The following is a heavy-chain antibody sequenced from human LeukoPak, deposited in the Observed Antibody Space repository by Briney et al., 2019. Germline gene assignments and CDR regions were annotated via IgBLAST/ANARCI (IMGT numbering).Heavy chain of an antibody. Sequence: SETLSLTCTVSGGSISSYYWSWIRQPPGKGLEWIGYIYYSGSTNYNPSLKSRVTISVDTSKNQSSLKLSSVTAADTAVYYCARFPPGGYSYGQSGYWGQGTLVTVSS. CDR2: IYYSGST. CDR3: ARFPPGGYSYGQSGY. V-gene: IGHV4-59*08. D-gene: IGHD5-18*01. J-gene: IGHJ4*02. CDR1: GGSISSYY.